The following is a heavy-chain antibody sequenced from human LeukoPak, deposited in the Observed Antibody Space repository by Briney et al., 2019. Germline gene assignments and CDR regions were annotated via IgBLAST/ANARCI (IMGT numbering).Heavy chain of an antibody. CDR1: GGSISSYY. CDR2: IYYSGST. D-gene: IGHD2-2*01. Sequence: PSETLSLTCTVSGGSISSYYWSWIRQPPGKGLEWIGYIYYSGSTNYNPSLKSRVTISVDTSKNQFSLKLSSVTAADTAVYYCASRVVPAAKRGFDYWGQGTLVTLSS. J-gene: IGHJ4*02. CDR3: ASRVVPAAKRGFDY. V-gene: IGHV4-59*12.